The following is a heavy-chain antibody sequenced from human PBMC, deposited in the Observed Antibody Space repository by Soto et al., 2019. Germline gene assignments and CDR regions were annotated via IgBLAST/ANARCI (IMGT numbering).Heavy chain of an antibody. V-gene: IGHV3-66*01. CDR2: IYSGGST. D-gene: IGHD2-15*01. Sequence: EVQLVESGGGLVQPGGSLRLSCAASGFTVSSNYMSWVRQAPGKGLEWVSVIYSGGSTYYADSVKGRFTISRDNSKNTRDLQMNSLRAEDTAVYYCARVVVAAIAYWFDPWGQGTLVTVSS. CDR1: GFTVSSNY. CDR3: ARVVVAAIAYWFDP. J-gene: IGHJ5*02.